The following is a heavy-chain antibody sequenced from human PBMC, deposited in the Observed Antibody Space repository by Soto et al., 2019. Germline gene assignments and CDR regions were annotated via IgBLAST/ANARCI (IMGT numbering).Heavy chain of an antibody. Sequence: SETLSLTCTVSGGSISSGDYYWSWIRQPPGKGLEWIGYIYYSGSTYYNPSLKSRVTISVDTSKNQFSLELSSVTAADTAVYYCAALLHGSIVVVPAATNDYWGQGTLVTVSS. V-gene: IGHV4-30-4*01. CDR3: AALLHGSIVVVPAATNDY. J-gene: IGHJ4*02. CDR1: GGSISSGDYY. CDR2: IYYSGST. D-gene: IGHD2-2*01.